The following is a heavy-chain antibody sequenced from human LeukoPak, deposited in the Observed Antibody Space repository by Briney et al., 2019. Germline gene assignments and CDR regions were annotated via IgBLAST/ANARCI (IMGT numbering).Heavy chain of an antibody. CDR1: GYTFIGYY. CDR3: ARDSGEVPDY. Sequence: GASVKVSCKASGYTFIGYYIHWVRQAPGQGLEWMGWINPNSGGTNYAQKFQGRVTMTRDTSISTAYMELDRLTFDDTAVYYCARDSGEVPDYWGQGTLVTVSS. CDR2: INPNSGGT. D-gene: IGHD3-10*01. V-gene: IGHV1-2*02. J-gene: IGHJ4*02.